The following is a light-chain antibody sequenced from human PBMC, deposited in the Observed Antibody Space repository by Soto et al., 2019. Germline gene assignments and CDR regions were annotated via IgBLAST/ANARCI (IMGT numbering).Light chain of an antibody. V-gene: IGLV2-11*01. CDR2: DVS. J-gene: IGLJ1*01. Sequence: QSVLTQPRSVSGSPGQSVTISCTGTSSDVGGYNYVSWYQQHPGKAPKLMIYDVSKRPSGVPDRFSGSKSGNTASLTISGLKAEDGADYYCCSYAGSYYVFGTGTKLTVL. CDR1: SSDVGGYNY. CDR3: CSYAGSYYV.